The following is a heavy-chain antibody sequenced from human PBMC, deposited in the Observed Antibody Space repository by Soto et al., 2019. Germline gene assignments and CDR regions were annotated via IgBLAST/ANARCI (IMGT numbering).Heavy chain of an antibody. CDR3: ARDAFRFNLLAPNVPDY. J-gene: IGHJ4*02. CDR1: GFTFSTYG. Sequence: GGSLRLSCAASGFTFSTYGMHWVRQAPGKGLEWVAVIWYDGSNKYYADSVKGRFIMSRDNSKNTLYLQMNSLRAEDTAVYYCARDAFRFNLLAPNVPDYWGQGTLVTVSS. CDR2: IWYDGSNK. D-gene: IGHD2-15*01. V-gene: IGHV3-33*01.